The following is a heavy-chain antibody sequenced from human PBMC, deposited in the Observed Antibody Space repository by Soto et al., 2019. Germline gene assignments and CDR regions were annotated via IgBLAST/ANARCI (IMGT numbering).Heavy chain of an antibody. J-gene: IGHJ4*02. CDR3: ARHGSN. CDR1: GVSISNSSHY. V-gene: IGHV4-39*01. Sequence: QLQLQESGPGLVKPSETLSLTCTVSGVSISNSSHYWGWIRRPPGKGLKWIGTIYYSGITYYNPSLKSRVTISVDTSKNQFSLKLTSVTAADTAVYYCARHGSNWGQGTLVTVSS. CDR2: IYYSGIT.